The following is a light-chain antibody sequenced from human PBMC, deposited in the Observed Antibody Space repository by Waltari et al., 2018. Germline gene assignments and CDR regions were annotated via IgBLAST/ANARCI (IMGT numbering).Light chain of an antibody. Sequence: DIVLTQSPGTLSLSLGERATVSCRASQSVSRALAWYQQKPGQAPRLLIYGASTRATGIPDRFSGSGSGTDFSLTISRLEPDDFAVYYCQQYLRLPVTFGQGTTVEI. CDR1: QSVSRA. J-gene: IGKJ1*01. CDR2: GAS. V-gene: IGKV3-20*01. CDR3: QQYLRLPVT.